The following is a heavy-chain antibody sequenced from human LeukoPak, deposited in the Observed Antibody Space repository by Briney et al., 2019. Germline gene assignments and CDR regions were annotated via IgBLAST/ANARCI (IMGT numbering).Heavy chain of an antibody. CDR1: GFTFSDYY. CDR2: ISSSGSTI. CDR3: ARGSGGRSWYYDSSGPDRAFDI. V-gene: IGHV3-11*01. J-gene: IGHJ3*02. D-gene: IGHD3-22*01. Sequence: GGSLRLSCAASGFTFSDYYMSWIRQAPGKGLEWVSYISSSGSTIYYADSVKGRFTISRDNAKNSLYLQMNSLRAEDTAVYYCARGSGGRSWYYDSSGPDRAFDIWGQGTMVTVSS.